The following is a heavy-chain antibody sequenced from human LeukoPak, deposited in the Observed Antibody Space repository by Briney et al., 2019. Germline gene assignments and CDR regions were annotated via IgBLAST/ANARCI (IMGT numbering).Heavy chain of an antibody. Sequence: GGSLRLSCAASGFTFDDYAMHWVRQAPGKGLEWVSGISWNSGSIGYADSVKGRFTISRDNAENSLYLQMTSLRAEDMAVYYCVRVGGLNSYGPSDNWGQGTLVPVSS. CDR3: VRVGGLNSYGPSDN. CDR2: ISWNSGSI. CDR1: GFTFDDYA. J-gene: IGHJ4*02. V-gene: IGHV3-9*03. D-gene: IGHD5-18*01.